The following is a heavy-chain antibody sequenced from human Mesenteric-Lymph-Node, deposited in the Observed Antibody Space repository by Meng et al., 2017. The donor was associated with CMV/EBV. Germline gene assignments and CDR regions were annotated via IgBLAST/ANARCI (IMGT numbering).Heavy chain of an antibody. CDR1: GFTFSSYS. CDR3: ARGPSYCSNEVCPEWDV. CDR2: ISSSSSYI. V-gene: IGHV3-21*01. J-gene: IGHJ6*02. Sequence: GGSLRLSCAASGFTFSSYSMNWVRQAPGKGLEWVSSISSSSSYIYYADSVKGRFTISRDNAKNSLFLQMNSLTAEDTAVYYCARGPSYCSNEVCPEWDVWGQGTTVTVSS. D-gene: IGHD2-8*01.